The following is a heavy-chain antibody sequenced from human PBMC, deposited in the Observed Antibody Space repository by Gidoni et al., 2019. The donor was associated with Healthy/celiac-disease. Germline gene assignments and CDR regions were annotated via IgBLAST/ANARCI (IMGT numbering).Heavy chain of an antibody. CDR1: GFTFVDYA. V-gene: IGHV3-9*01. CDR3: AKDITGYFDY. J-gene: IGHJ4*02. Sequence: EVQLVASGGGLVQPVRSLRFSCAASGFTFVDYAMHWFREAPGKGLEWVSGISWNRGSIGYADSVKGRFTISRDNAKNSLYLQMNSLRAEDTALYYCAKDITGYFDYWGQGTLVTVSS. CDR2: ISWNRGSI.